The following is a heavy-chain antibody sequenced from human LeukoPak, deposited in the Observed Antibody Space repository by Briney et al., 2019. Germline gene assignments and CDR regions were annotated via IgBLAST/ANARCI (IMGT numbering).Heavy chain of an antibody. Sequence: PGGSLRLSCAASGFTFSSYAMSWVRQAPGKGLEWVSAISGSGGSTYYADSVKGRFTISRDNSKNTLYLQMNSLRAEDTAVYYCATTFSDYYDSSGYSLWYYYYGMDVWGQGTTVTVSS. D-gene: IGHD3-22*01. CDR2: ISGSGGST. V-gene: IGHV3-23*01. CDR3: ATTFSDYYDSSGYSLWYYYYGMDV. J-gene: IGHJ6*02. CDR1: GFTFSSYA.